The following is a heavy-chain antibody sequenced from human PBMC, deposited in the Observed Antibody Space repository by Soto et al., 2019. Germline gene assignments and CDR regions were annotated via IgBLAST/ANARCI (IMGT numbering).Heavy chain of an antibody. D-gene: IGHD1-1*01. CDR3: ARIRGYTKPNFYGVNWFDP. Sequence: SGPTLVNPTETLTLTCTVSGFSLSNARMGVSWIRQPPGKALEWLAHIFSNDEKSYSTSLKSRLTISKDTSKSQVVLTMTNMDPVDTATYYCARIRGYTKPNFYGVNWFDPWGQGTLVTVSS. V-gene: IGHV2-26*01. CDR2: IFSNDEK. CDR1: GFSLSNARMG. J-gene: IGHJ5*02.